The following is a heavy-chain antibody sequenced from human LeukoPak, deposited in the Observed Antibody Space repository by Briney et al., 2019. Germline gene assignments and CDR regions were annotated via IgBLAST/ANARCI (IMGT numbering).Heavy chain of an antibody. CDR3: AKENEHPYCRTTSCWPLGN. V-gene: IGHV3-30*18. Sequence: GRSLRLSCAASGFTFRNYGMHWVRQAPGKGLEWVAVITYDGSKIYYADSVKGRFTIPRDNSKNTLDLQMNSLRADDTAVYYCAKENEHPYCRTTSCWPLGNWGQGTRVSVSS. D-gene: IGHD2-2*01. CDR2: ITYDGSKI. CDR1: GFTFRNYG. J-gene: IGHJ4*02.